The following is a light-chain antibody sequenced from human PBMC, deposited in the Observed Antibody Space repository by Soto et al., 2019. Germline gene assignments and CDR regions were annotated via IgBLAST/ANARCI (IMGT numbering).Light chain of an antibody. CDR1: SSDVGGYNY. Sequence: QSVLTQPPSASGSPGQSVTISCTGTSSDVGGYNYVSWYQQHPGKAPKLMIYEVSKRPSGVPVRFSGSKSGNTASLTVSGHQSEDEADYYCSSYAGSNNLGVFGGGTKLTVL. V-gene: IGLV2-8*01. CDR3: SSYAGSNNLGV. J-gene: IGLJ2*01. CDR2: EVS.